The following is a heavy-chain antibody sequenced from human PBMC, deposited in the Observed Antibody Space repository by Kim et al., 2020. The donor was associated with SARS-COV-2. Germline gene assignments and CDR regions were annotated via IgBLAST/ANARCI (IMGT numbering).Heavy chain of an antibody. V-gene: IGHV4-4*07. CDR2: GTT. CDR3: VRGGGLYDS. Sequence: GTTTDSPSLKSRVTVTVDTSKNQFSLKWSAVPAADTAVYYCVRGGGLYDSWGQGTLVTVSS. J-gene: IGHJ4*02. D-gene: IGHD3-10*01.